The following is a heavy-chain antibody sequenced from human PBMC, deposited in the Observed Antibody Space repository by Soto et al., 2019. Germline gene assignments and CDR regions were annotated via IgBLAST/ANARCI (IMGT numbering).Heavy chain of an antibody. CDR3: ARDIKDDTSGYYAVFDY. D-gene: IGHD3-22*01. CDR1: GFSFSSYG. Sequence: QVQLVESGGGVVQPGRSLRLSCAVSGFSFSSYGMNWVRQAPGKGLEWVAAIYYDGSNKYYADSVRGRFTISRDNFKNTLYLHMNSLRADNTAVYYCARDIKDDTSGYYAVFDYWGQGTLVTVSP. J-gene: IGHJ4*02. V-gene: IGHV3-33*01. CDR2: IYYDGSNK.